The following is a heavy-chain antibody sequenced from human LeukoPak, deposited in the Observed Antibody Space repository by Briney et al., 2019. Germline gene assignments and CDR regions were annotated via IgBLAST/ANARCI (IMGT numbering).Heavy chain of an antibody. CDR2: INPNTGGT. CDR1: GYTFTGNY. V-gene: IGHV1-2*02. Sequence: GASVKVSCKTSGYTFTGNYMHWVRQAPGQGLEWMGWINPNTGGTNYAQKFQGRVSMTRDTSISIAYMDLSRLRSDDTAVYYCARDSTPLDYWGQGTLVPVSS. D-gene: IGHD2/OR15-2a*01. CDR3: ARDSTPLDY. J-gene: IGHJ4*02.